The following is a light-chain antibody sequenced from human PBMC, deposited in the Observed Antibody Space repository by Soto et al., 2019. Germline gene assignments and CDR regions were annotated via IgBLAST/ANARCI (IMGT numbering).Light chain of an antibody. J-gene: IGKJ4*02. CDR3: QQEYYLPFR. Sequence: EIVMTQSPATLSVSPGERATLSCRASQSVNSNLAWYQQKPGQAPKLLIYDASTRATGIPARFSGNGSGTDFTLTISSLQAGDFSVYYCQQEYYLPFRFGRGTQVEIK. CDR1: QSVNSN. V-gene: IGKV3-15*01. CDR2: DAS.